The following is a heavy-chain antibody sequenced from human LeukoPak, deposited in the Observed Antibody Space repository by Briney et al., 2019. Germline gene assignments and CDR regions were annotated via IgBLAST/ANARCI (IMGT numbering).Heavy chain of an antibody. CDR2: INPNSGGT. CDR1: GYTFTGYY. CDR3: ARSVSYYYDGSARGAFDI. D-gene: IGHD3-22*01. V-gene: IGHV1-2*02. J-gene: IGHJ3*02. Sequence: ASVKVSCEASGYTFTGYYMHWVRQAPGQGLEWMGWINPNSGGTNYAQKFQGRVTMTRDTSISTAYMELSRLRSDDTAVYYCARSVSYYYDGSARGAFDIWGQGTMVTVSS.